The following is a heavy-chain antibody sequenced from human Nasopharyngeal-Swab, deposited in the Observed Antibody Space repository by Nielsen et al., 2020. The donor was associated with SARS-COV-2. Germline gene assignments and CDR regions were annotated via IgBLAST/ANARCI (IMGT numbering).Heavy chain of an antibody. Sequence: SETLSLTCTVSGASIASSTFYWGWILQPPVKGLSWLLYLYYNRNTYPNPSLNSRLTISVDKSKNQFSLQLSSVTAADTAVYYCVRSSSWYYFDYWAQGTQVTVSS. CDR2: LYYNRNT. CDR3: VRSSSWYYFDY. J-gene: IGHJ4*02. D-gene: IGHD6-13*01. V-gene: IGHV4-39*01. CDR1: GASIASSTFY.